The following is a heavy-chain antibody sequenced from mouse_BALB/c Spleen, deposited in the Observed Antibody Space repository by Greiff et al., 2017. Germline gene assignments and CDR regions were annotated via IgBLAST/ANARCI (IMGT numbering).Heavy chain of an antibody. D-gene: IGHD1-1*01. Sequence: EVHLVESGGGLVKPGGSLKLSCAASGFTFSSYAMSWVRQTPEKRLEWVATISSGGSYTYYPDSVKGRFTISRDNAKNTLYLQMSSLRSEDTAMYYCASSYYYGSSYNYAMDYWGQGTSVTVSS. V-gene: IGHV5-9-3*01. CDR2: ISSGGSYT. J-gene: IGHJ4*01. CDR3: ASSYYYGSSYNYAMDY. CDR1: GFTFSSYA.